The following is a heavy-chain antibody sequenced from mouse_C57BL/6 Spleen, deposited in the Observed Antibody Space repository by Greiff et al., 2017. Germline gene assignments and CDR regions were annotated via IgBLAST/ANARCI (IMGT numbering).Heavy chain of an antibody. CDR1: GYSFTSYY. V-gene: IGHV1-66*01. D-gene: IGHD1-1*01. Sequence: VQLQQSGPELVKPGASVKISCKASGYSFTSYYIHWVKQRPGQGLEWIGWIYPGSGNTKSNEKFKGKATLTADTASSTAYVQLSSLTSEDSAVYYCARSDYYGNWYFDVWGTGTTVTVSS. CDR3: ARSDYYGNWYFDV. CDR2: IYPGSGNT. J-gene: IGHJ1*03.